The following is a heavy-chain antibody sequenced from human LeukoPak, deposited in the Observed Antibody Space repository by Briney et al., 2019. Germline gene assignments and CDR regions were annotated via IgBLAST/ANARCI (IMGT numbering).Heavy chain of an antibody. CDR2: INQDGRKK. Sequence: GGSLRLSCAASVFSSRAHRMSTVRQAPGKGLEWVANINQDGRKKFYVDSVEGRFTISRDDAKTSLFLQMNSLRVEDTAVYYCAKWMVLDYWGQGTLVTVSS. CDR3: AKWMVLDY. V-gene: IGHV3-7*02. J-gene: IGHJ4*02. D-gene: IGHD6-19*01. CDR1: VFSSRAHR.